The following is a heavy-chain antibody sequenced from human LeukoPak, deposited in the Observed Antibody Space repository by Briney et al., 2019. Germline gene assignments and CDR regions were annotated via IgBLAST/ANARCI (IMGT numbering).Heavy chain of an antibody. V-gene: IGHV4-39*02. Sequence: KPSETLSLTCTVSGDSISSTNYYWGWIRQPPGKGLEWIGSIYYSGSTYYNPSLESRVTISVDTSKNQFSLKLSSVTAADTAVYYCAREKWELRGFDYWGQGTLVTVSS. D-gene: IGHD1-26*01. CDR2: IYYSGST. J-gene: IGHJ4*02. CDR3: AREKWELRGFDY. CDR1: GDSISSTNYY.